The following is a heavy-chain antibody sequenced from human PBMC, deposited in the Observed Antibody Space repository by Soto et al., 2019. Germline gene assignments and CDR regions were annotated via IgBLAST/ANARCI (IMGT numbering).Heavy chain of an antibody. CDR3: AKNGQWLATPPEA. CDR1: GFSFGTFV. D-gene: IGHD6-19*01. V-gene: IGHV3-23*01. J-gene: IGHJ4*02. Sequence: EMQLLESGGASVQPGGSLRLSCAASGFSFGTFVMTWFRQAPGGGLEWVASITDSGYTASYAETVEGRFTVSRDNSKNKLHLQMNALRAEDTATYYCAKNGQWLATPPEAWGKGTLVTVSS. CDR2: ITDSGYTA.